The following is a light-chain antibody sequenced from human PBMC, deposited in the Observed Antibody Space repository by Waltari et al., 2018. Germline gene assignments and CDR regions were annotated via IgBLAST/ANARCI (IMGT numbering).Light chain of an antibody. CDR2: YDS. CDR1: NIGSKS. Sequence: SYVLTQPPSVSVAPGKTARITCGGNNIGSKSLHWYQQKPGQAPVLVIYYDSDRPSGIPERFSGSNSGNTATLTISRVEAGDEADYYCQVWDSSSDHWVFGGGTKLTVL. V-gene: IGLV3-21*04. CDR3: QVWDSSSDHWV. J-gene: IGLJ3*02.